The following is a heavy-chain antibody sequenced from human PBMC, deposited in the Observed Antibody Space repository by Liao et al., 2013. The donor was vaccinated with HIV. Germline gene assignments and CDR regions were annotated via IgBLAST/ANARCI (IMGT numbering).Heavy chain of an antibody. J-gene: IGHJ3*02. CDR3: ARVGFGELFGAFDI. Sequence: QVQLQESGSGLVMPSETLSLTCTVSGGSISSNYWSWIRQPPGKGLDWIGYIYYSGGTNYNPSLKSRVTISVDRSRNQFSLMLNSVTAADTAVYYCARVGFGELFGAFDIWGQGTKVTVSS. D-gene: IGHD3-10*01. CDR2: IYYSGGT. V-gene: IGHV4-59*01. CDR1: GGSISSNY.